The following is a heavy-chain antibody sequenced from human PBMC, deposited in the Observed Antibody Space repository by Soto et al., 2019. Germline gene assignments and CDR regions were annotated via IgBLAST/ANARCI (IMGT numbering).Heavy chain of an antibody. J-gene: IGHJ6*02. V-gene: IGHV4-61*01. CDR2: INHTGST. CDR1: GGSISSRNYY. CDR3: ARVSGIYYYGMDV. Sequence: PSETLSLNCTFSGGSISSRNYYWSCIRQPPGKGLEWIGEINHTGSTNYNPSLKSRVTISVDTSKNQVSLKLSSVTAADTAVYYCARVSGIYYYGMDVWGQGTTVTVSS. D-gene: IGHD3-10*01.